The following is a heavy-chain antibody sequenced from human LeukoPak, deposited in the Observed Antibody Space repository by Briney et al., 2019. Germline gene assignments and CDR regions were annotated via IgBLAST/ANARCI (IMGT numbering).Heavy chain of an antibody. CDR3: ARVNSSGWYMFDY. CDR2: IYYSGST. D-gene: IGHD6-19*01. CDR1: GGSISSYY. Sequence: KPSETLSLTCTVSGGSISSYYWSWIRQPPGKGLEWIGYIYYSGSTNYNPSLKSRVTISVDTSKNQFSLKLSSVTAADTAVYYCARVNSSGWYMFDYWGQGTLVTVSS. V-gene: IGHV4-59*01. J-gene: IGHJ4*02.